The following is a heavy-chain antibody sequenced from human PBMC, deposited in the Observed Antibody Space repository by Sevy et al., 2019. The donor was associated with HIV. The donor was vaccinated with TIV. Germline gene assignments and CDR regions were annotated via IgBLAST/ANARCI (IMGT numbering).Heavy chain of an antibody. V-gene: IGHV1-18*01. CDR1: GYTFNTYG. J-gene: IGHJ6*02. D-gene: IGHD6-13*01. Sequence: ASVKVSCKASGYTFNTYGISWVRQAPGQGLEWMGWISSYYGNTNLAQKFQGRVTMTTDTITNTAYMELTSLRSDDTAVYYCARERTRWQQLVEYYLGMDVWGQGTPVTVSS. CDR3: ARERTRWQQLVEYYLGMDV. CDR2: ISSYYGNT.